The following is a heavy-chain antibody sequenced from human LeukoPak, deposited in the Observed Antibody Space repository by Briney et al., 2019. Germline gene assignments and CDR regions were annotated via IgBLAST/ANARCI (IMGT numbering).Heavy chain of an antibody. CDR2: ARDKARGYTT. D-gene: IGHD3-16*01. CDR3: ARDGGEGDNSAFDI. V-gene: IGHV3-72*01. Sequence: PGGSLTLSCAASGVTLSDHHMDWVRQAPGKVLEWVGRARDKARGYTTEYAASVKGRFSISRDDSHTSVFLQMNDLNTEETAVYFCARDGGEGDNSAFDIWGQGTVVTVSS. CDR1: GVTLSDHH. J-gene: IGHJ3*02.